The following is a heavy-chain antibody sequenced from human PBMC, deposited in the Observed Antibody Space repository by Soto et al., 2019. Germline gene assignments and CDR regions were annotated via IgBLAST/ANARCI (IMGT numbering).Heavy chain of an antibody. D-gene: IGHD3-3*01. CDR1: GYTFTSYG. Sequence: ASVKVSCKASGYTFTSYGISWVRQAPGQGLEWMGWISAYNGNTNYAQKLQGRVTMTTDTSTSTAYMELRSLRSDDTAVYYCARDVTAHPLWSGYYIDYWGQGTLVTVSS. CDR2: ISAYNGNT. V-gene: IGHV1-18*04. J-gene: IGHJ4*02. CDR3: ARDVTAHPLWSGYYIDY.